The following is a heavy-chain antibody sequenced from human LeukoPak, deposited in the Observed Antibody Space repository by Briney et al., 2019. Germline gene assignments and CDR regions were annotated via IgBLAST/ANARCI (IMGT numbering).Heavy chain of an antibody. V-gene: IGHV3-7*01. CDR2: IKQDGSEK. Sequence: PGGSLRLSCAASGFTFSSYWMSWVRQAPGKGLEWVANIKQDGSEKYYVDSVKGRFTISRDNAKNSLYLRMNSLRAEDTAVYYCARDLEQWLVRHYYYYYGMDVWGQGTTVTVSS. D-gene: IGHD6-19*01. CDR1: GFTFSSYW. J-gene: IGHJ6*02. CDR3: ARDLEQWLVRHYYYYYGMDV.